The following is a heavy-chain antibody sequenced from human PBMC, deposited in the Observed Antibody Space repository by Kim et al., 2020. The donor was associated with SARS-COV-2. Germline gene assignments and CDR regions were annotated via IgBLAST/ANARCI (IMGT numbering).Heavy chain of an antibody. CDR2: IYSGGST. Sequence: GGSLRLSCAASGFTVSSNYMSWVRQAPGKGLEWVSVIYSGGSTYYADSVKGRFTISRDNSKNTLYLQMNSLRAEDTAVYYCARAGYYGSGSPLDPWGQGTLVTVSS. CDR1: GFTVSSNY. J-gene: IGHJ5*02. D-gene: IGHD3-10*01. CDR3: ARAGYYGSGSPLDP. V-gene: IGHV3-53*01.